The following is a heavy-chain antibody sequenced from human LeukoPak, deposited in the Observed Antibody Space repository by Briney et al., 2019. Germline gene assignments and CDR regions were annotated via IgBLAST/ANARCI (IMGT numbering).Heavy chain of an antibody. CDR1: GFTFNSYE. J-gene: IGHJ4*02. CDR3: ARDLATYGSGSYHCPLDY. D-gene: IGHD3-10*01. V-gene: IGHV3-48*03. Sequence: GGSLRLSCAASGFTFNSYEMNWVRQAPGKGLEWVSFISASGSAIYYADSVKGRFIISRDNAKNSLYLQMNSLRAEDTALYYCARDLATYGSGSYHCPLDYWGQGTLVTVSS. CDR2: ISASGSAI.